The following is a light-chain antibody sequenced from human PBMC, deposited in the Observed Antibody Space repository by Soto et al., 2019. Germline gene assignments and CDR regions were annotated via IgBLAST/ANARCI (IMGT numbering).Light chain of an antibody. CDR2: GAS. V-gene: IGKV3-20*01. Sequence: EIVLTQSPGTLSLAPGERATLSCRARQSVSSSYLAWYQQKPGQAPRLLIYGASSRATGIPDRFSGSGSGTDFTLTISRLEPEDFAVYYCQQYGSSPITFGGGTKVDI. CDR1: QSVSSSY. J-gene: IGKJ4*01. CDR3: QQYGSSPIT.